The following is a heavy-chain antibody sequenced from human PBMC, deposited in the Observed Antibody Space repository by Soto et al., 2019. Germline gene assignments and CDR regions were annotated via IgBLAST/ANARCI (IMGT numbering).Heavy chain of an antibody. CDR2: INPNSGGT. CDR1: GYTFTGYY. Sequence: ASVKVSCKASGYTFTGYYMHWVRQAPGQGLEWMGWINPNSGGTNYAQKFQGWVTMTRDTSISTAYMELSRLRSDDTAVYYCARADTYYYGSGSPLALSYWGQGTLVTVSS. CDR3: ARADTYYYGSGSPLALSY. J-gene: IGHJ4*02. V-gene: IGHV1-2*04. D-gene: IGHD3-10*01.